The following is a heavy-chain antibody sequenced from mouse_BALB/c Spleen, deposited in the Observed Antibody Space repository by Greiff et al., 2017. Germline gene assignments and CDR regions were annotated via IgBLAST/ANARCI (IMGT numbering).Heavy chain of an antibody. J-gene: IGHJ4*01. D-gene: IGHD2-1*01. CDR1: GFNIKDTY. Sequence: EVQLQQSGAELVKPGASVKLSCTASGFNIKDTYMHWVKQRPEQGLEWIGRIDPANGNTKYDPKFQGKATITADTSSNTAYLQLSSLTSEDTAVYYCANGNYGYAMDYWGQGTSVTVSS. CDR3: ANGNYGYAMDY. CDR2: IDPANGNT. V-gene: IGHV14-3*02.